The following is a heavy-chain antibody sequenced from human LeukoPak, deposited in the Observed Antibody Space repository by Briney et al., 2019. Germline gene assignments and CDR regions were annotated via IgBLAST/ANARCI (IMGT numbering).Heavy chain of an antibody. J-gene: IGHJ4*02. CDR1: GFTFSSYG. CDR2: ISYDGSNK. V-gene: IGHV3-30*03. D-gene: IGHD4-23*01. Sequence: GGSLRLSCAASGFTFSSYGMHWVRQAPGKGLEWVAVISYDGSNKYYADSVKGRFTISRDNSKNTLYLQMNSLRAEDTAVYYCARRAGGYSHPYDYWGQGILVTVSS. CDR3: ARRAGGYSHPYDY.